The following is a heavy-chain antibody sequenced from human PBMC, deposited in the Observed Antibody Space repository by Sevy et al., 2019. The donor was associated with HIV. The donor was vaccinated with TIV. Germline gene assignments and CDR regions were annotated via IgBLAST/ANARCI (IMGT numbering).Heavy chain of an antibody. CDR3: ARDLEFYDSGDYGPAFMPDY. CDR2: IWFDGSNT. CDR1: GFTFSSYG. D-gene: IGHD4-17*01. V-gene: IGHV3-33*01. J-gene: IGHJ4*02. Sequence: GGSLRLSCAASGFTFSSYGMHWVRQGPGKGLEWVAVIWFDGSNTYYADSVKGGFTISRDIAKNTLHLQMNSLRAEDTVVYYCARDLEFYDSGDYGPAFMPDYWGQGTLVTVSS.